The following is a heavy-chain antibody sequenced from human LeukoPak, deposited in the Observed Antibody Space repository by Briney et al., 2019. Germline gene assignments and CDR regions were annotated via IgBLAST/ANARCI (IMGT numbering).Heavy chain of an antibody. Sequence: GGSLRLSCAASGFTFSSYSMNWVRQAPGEGLEWVSYISSSSSTIYYADSVKGRFTISRDNAKNSLYLQMNSLRAEDTAIYYCVRGDRYFFDYWGQGTLVTVSS. CDR2: ISSSSSTI. V-gene: IGHV3-48*04. D-gene: IGHD1-14*01. CDR1: GFTFSSYS. J-gene: IGHJ4*02. CDR3: VRGDRYFFDY.